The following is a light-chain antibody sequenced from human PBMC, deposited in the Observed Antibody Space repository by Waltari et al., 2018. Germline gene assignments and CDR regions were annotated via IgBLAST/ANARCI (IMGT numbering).Light chain of an antibody. CDR3: CSYAGRATWA. CDR1: SSYVGGYDY. Sequence: QSALTQPRSVSGSPGHSVTISCTGTSSYVGGYDYGSWYQQHPGKAPKLVIYDVNKRPSGVPDRFSGSKSGNTASLTISGLQADDEADYNCCSYAGRATWAFGGGTKLTVL. CDR2: DVN. J-gene: IGLJ3*02. V-gene: IGLV2-11*01.